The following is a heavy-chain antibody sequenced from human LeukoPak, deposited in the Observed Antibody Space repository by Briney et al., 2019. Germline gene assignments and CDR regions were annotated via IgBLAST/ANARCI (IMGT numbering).Heavy chain of an antibody. CDR2: INPNSGVT. J-gene: IGHJ5*02. CDR3: ARGRPTTSIAAAGVNWFDP. Sequence: GASVKVSCKASGYTFSDYYLHWVRQAPGQGLEWMGWINPNSGVTNYAQKFQGRVTITADKSTSTAYMELSSLRSEDTAVYYCARGRPTTSIAAAGVNWFDPWGQGTLVTVSS. D-gene: IGHD6-13*01. CDR1: GYTFSDYY. V-gene: IGHV1-2*02.